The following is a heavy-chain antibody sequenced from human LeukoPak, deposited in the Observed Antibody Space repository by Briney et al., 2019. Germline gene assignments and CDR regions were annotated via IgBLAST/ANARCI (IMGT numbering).Heavy chain of an antibody. J-gene: IGHJ5*02. CDR1: GGSFSGYH. Sequence: SETLSLTCAVYGGSFSGYHWSWIRQPPGKELEWIGEINHSGSTNYNPSLKSRVTISVDTSKNQFSLKLSSVTAADTAVYYCARVIFGVVIPNWFDPWGQGTLVTVSS. CDR3: ARVIFGVVIPNWFDP. CDR2: INHSGST. V-gene: IGHV4-34*01. D-gene: IGHD3-3*01.